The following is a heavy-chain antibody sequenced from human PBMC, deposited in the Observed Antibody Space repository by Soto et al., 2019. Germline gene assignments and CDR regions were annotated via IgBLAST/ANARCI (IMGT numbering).Heavy chain of an antibody. D-gene: IGHD6-6*01. Sequence: QVQLVESGGGVVQPGRSLRLSCAASGFTFSNYAMHWVRQAPGKGLEWVAVISYDGSNKYYADSVKGRFTISRDNSKNTVYLHMTSLRAAATTLYCCARERSHSSSHYFEYRCQGTLVTVSS. J-gene: IGHJ4*02. CDR1: GFTFSNYA. CDR3: ARERSHSSSHYFEY. V-gene: IGHV3-30-3*01. CDR2: ISYDGSNK.